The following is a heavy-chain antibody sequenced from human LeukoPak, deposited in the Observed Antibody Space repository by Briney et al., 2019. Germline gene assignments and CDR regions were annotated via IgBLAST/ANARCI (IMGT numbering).Heavy chain of an antibody. CDR2: IYYSGST. D-gene: IGHD1-26*01. CDR3: ARLRYSGSHFTI. CDR1: GGSISSYY. Sequence: MSSETLSLTCTVSGGSISSYYWSWIRQPPGKGLEWIGYIYYSGSTNYNPSLKSRVTISVDTSKNQFSLKLSSVTAADTAVYYCARLRYSGSHFTICGQGTLVTVSS. J-gene: IGHJ4*02. V-gene: IGHV4-59*08.